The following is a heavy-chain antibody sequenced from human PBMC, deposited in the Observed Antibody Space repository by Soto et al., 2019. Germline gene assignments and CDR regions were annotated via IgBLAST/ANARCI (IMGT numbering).Heavy chain of an antibody. J-gene: IGHJ4*02. D-gene: IGHD3-3*01. CDR2: ISGSGGST. Sequence: GGSLRLSCAASGFTFSSYAMSWVRQAPGKGLEWVSAISGSGGSTYYADSVKGRFTISRDNSKNTLYLQMNSLRAEDMAVYYCAKTIDYDFWSGYFDYWGQGTLVTV. CDR1: GFTFSSYA. CDR3: AKTIDYDFWSGYFDY. V-gene: IGHV3-23*01.